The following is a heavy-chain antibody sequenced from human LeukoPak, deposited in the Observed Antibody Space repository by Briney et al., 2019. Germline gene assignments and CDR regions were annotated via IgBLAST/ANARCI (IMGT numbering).Heavy chain of an antibody. CDR2: IYTSGST. CDR1: GGSISSGSYY. D-gene: IGHD2-2*01. J-gene: IGHJ4*02. Sequence: PSQTLSLTCTVSGGSISSGSYYWSWIRQPAGKGLEWIGRIYTSGSTNYNPSLKSRVTISVDTSKNQFSLKLSSVTAADTAVYYCARYCSSTSSIVHFDYWGQGTLVTVSS. CDR3: ARYCSSTSSIVHFDY. V-gene: IGHV4-61*02.